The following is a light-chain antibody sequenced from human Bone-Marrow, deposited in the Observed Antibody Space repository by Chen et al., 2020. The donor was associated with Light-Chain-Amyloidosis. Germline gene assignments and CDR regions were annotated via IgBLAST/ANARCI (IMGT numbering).Light chain of an antibody. CDR2: RDT. CDR3: QSADSSGTYEVI. CDR1: DLPTKY. J-gene: IGLJ2*01. V-gene: IGLV3-25*03. Sequence: SYELTQPPSVSVSPGQTARITCSGDDLPTKYAYWYQQKPGQAPVLVIHRDTERPSGISERFSGASSGTTATLTISGVQAEDEADDYCQSADSSGTYEVIFGGGTKLTVL.